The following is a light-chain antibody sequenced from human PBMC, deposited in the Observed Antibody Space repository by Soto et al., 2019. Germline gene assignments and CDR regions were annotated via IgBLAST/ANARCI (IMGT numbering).Light chain of an antibody. CDR2: GAS. Sequence: EIVLTQSPGTLSLSPGERATLSCRASQSVTSNYLAWYQQKPGQAPRLLIYGASTRAAGVPDRFSGSGSGTEFTLTITRLEPEDFAVYYCQQYGSSPLLYTFGQGTKVGVK. CDR1: QSVTSNY. CDR3: QQYGSSPLLYT. J-gene: IGKJ2*01. V-gene: IGKV3-20*01.